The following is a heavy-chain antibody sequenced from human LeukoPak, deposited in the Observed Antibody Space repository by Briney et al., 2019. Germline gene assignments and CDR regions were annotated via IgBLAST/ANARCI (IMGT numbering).Heavy chain of an antibody. Sequence: PGGSLRLSCAASGFTFSDYYMSWIRQAPGKGLEWVSYISSSGSTIYYADSVKGRFTISRDNAKNSLYLQMNSLRAEDTAMYYCARVSRIAAAGGWFDPWGQGTLVTVSS. D-gene: IGHD6-13*01. J-gene: IGHJ5*02. CDR3: ARVSRIAAAGGWFDP. CDR1: GFTFSDYY. CDR2: ISSSGSTI. V-gene: IGHV3-11*01.